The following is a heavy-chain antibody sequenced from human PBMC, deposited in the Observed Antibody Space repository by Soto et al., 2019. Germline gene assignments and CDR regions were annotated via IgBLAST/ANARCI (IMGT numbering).Heavy chain of an antibody. CDR3: ARPLLLWFGELWDAFDI. CDR2: IYYSGST. CDR1: GGSISSSSYY. J-gene: IGHJ3*02. V-gene: IGHV4-39*01. D-gene: IGHD3-10*01. Sequence: PSETLSLTCTVSGGSISSSSYYWGWIRQPPGKGLEWIGSIYYSGSTYYNPSLKSRVTISVDTSKNQFSLKLSSVTAADTAVYYCARPLLLWFGELWDAFDIWGQGTMVTVSS.